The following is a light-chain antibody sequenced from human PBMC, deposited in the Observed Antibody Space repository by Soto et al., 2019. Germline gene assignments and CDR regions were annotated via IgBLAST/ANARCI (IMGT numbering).Light chain of an antibody. CDR1: SSNIGSNY. CDR2: SNN. J-gene: IGLJ2*01. V-gene: IGLV1-47*02. Sequence: QSVLTQPPSASGTVGQRVTISCSGSSSNIGSNYVYWYQQLPGTAPKLLIYSNNQRPSGVPNRFSGSKSGTSASLAISGLRSEDEADYYCAAWDDSLSGLVFGGGTKVTVL. CDR3: AAWDDSLSGLV.